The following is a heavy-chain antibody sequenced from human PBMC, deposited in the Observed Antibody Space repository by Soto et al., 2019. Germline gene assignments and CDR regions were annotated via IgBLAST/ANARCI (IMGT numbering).Heavy chain of an antibody. J-gene: IGHJ5*02. CDR1: GYTLTSYD. CDR3: ARGWYSSSWYDVDNWFDP. V-gene: IGHV1-8*01. Sequence: ASVKVSCKASGYTLTSYDINWVRQATGQGLEWMGWMNPNSGNTGYAQKFQGRVTMTRNTSISTAYMELSSLRSEDTAVYYCARGWYSSSWYDVDNWFDPWGKGTLVTVS. CDR2: MNPNSGNT. D-gene: IGHD6-13*01.